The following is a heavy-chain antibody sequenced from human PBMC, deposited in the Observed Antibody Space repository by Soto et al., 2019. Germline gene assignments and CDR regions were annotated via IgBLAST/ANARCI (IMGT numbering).Heavy chain of an antibody. CDR3: VRDYDSSGYNSDY. CDR1: GFTFSSYW. Sequence: PGGSLRLSCAASGFTFSSYWIHWVRQVPGKGLVWVSRINSEGTGTIYADSVKGRFTISRDNAKNTLYLQMNSLRAEDTAVYYCVRDYDSSGYNSDYWGQGTPVTVSS. CDR2: INSEGTGT. V-gene: IGHV3-74*01. D-gene: IGHD3-22*01. J-gene: IGHJ4*02.